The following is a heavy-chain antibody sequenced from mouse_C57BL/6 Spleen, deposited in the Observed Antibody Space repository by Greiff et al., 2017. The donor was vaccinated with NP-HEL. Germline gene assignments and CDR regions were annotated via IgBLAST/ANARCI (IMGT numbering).Heavy chain of an antibody. CDR1: GYSITSGYY. J-gene: IGHJ4*01. CDR3: ARREDYYGPYAMDY. D-gene: IGHD1-1*01. V-gene: IGHV3-6*01. Sequence: EVQLQQSGPGLVKPSQSLSLTCSVTGYSITSGYYWNWIRQFPGNKLEWMGYISYDGSNNYNPSLKNRISITRDTSKNQFFLKLNSVTTEDTATYYCARREDYYGPYAMDYWGQGTSVTVSS. CDR2: ISYDGSN.